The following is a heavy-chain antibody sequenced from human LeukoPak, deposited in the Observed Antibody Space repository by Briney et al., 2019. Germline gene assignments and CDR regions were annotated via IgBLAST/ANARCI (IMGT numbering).Heavy chain of an antibody. D-gene: IGHD4-11*01. CDR1: GYSFPSYW. J-gene: IGHJ6*03. CDR3: ARQVTTPPYYYYYYMDV. CDR2: IYPGDSDT. V-gene: IGHV5-51*01. Sequence: GESLKISCKGSGYSFPSYWIGWVRQMPGKGLEWMGIIYPGDSDTRYSPSFQGQVTISADKSISTAYLQWSSLKASDTAMYYCARQVTTPPYYYYYYMDVWGKGTTVTVSS.